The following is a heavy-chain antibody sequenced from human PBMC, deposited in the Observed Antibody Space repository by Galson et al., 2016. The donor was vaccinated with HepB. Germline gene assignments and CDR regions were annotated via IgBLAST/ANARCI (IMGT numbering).Heavy chain of an antibody. CDR2: ISDSGNT. J-gene: IGHJ6*03. CDR3: ARGFGYYYYYLDV. CDR1: GGSVTSGSFY. Sequence: ETLSLTCSVSGGSVTSGSFYWTWIRQPPGRGLEWIGFISDSGNTDYNSSLQSRVTVSVDTSKNQFSLKLTSVTAADTAVYFCARGFGYYYYYLDVWGTGTTVTVSS. V-gene: IGHV4-61*01. D-gene: IGHD2-2*03.